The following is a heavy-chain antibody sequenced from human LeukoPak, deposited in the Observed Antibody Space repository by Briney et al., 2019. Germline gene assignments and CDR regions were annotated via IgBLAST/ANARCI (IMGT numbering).Heavy chain of an antibody. CDR1: GFTFSSYA. Sequence: GGSLRLSCAASGFTFSSYAMHWVRQAPGKGLEWVAVISYDGSNKYYADSVKGRFTISRDNSKNTLYLQMNSLRAEDTAVYYCAKAGYYDSSGYLDYWGQGTLVTVSS. CDR2: ISYDGSNK. J-gene: IGHJ4*02. V-gene: IGHV3-30*04. D-gene: IGHD3-22*01. CDR3: AKAGYYDSSGYLDY.